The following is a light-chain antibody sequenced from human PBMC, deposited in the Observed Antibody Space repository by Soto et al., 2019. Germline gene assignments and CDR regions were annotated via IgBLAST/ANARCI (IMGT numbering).Light chain of an antibody. CDR2: EVS. J-gene: IGLJ1*01. CDR3: SSYTSSSTPYV. Sequence: QPVLTQPASVSGSPGQSITISCTGTSSDVGGYNYVSWYQQHPGKAPKLMIYEVSNRTSGVSNRFSGSKSGNTASLTISGLQAEHEDDYYCSSYTSSSTPYVFGTGTKLNVL. CDR1: SSDVGGYNY. V-gene: IGLV2-14*01.